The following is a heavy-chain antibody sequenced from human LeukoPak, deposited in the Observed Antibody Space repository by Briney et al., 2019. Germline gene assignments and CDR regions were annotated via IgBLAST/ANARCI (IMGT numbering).Heavy chain of an antibody. CDR1: GFTFSSYS. CDR3: ARRGYHDYSGFDY. V-gene: IGHV3-21*01. CDR2: ISGWSSDI. Sequence: PGGSLRLSCAASGFTFSSYSMNWVRQAPGKGLEWVSSISGWSSDIYYADSVKGRFTISRDNSKNSLYLQMKSLRAEDTALYYCARRGYHDYSGFDYWGQGTLVTVSP. D-gene: IGHD3-16*01. J-gene: IGHJ4*02.